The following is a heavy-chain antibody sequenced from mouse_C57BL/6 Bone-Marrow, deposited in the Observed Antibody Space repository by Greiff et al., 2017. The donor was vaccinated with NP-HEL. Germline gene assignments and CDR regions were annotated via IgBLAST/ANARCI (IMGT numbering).Heavy chain of an antibody. CDR2: FYPGGGSI. V-gene: IGHV1-62-2*01. Sequence: VKLMESGAELVKPGASVKLSCKASGYTFTEYTIHWVKQRSGQGLEWIGWFYPGGGSIKYNEKFKDKATLTADKSSSTVYMELSRLTSEDSAVYFCARHGGKGAYYGSSPGWFAYWGQGTLVTVSA. CDR1: GYTFTEYT. D-gene: IGHD1-1*01. CDR3: ARHGGKGAYYGSSPGWFAY. J-gene: IGHJ3*01.